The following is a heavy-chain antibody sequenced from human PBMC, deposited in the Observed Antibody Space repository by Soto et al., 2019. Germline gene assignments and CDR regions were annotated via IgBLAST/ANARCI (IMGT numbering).Heavy chain of an antibody. V-gene: IGHV3-48*01. CDR2: ISSSSSTI. J-gene: IGHJ3*02. CDR1: GFTFSSYS. CDR3: ARGITMVRGVDAFDI. Sequence: VQLVESGGGLVQPGGSLRLSCAASGFTFSSYSMNWVRQAPGKGLEWVSYISSSSSTIYYADSVKGRFTISRDNAKNSLYLQMNSLRAEDTAVYYCARGITMVRGVDAFDIWGQGTMVTVSS. D-gene: IGHD3-10*01.